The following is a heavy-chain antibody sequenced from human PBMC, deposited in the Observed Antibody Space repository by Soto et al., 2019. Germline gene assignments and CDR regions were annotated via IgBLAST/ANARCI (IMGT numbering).Heavy chain of an antibody. D-gene: IGHD2-2*01. Sequence: ASVKVSSKASGYTFTSYDINWVRQATGQGLEWMGWMNPNSGNTGYAQKFKGRVTMTRNTSISTAYMELSSLRSEDTAVYYCARGVDCSSTSCRYYYYYYMDVWGKGTTVTVSS. V-gene: IGHV1-8*01. CDR3: ARGVDCSSTSCRYYYYYYMDV. J-gene: IGHJ6*03. CDR2: MNPNSGNT. CDR1: GYTFTSYD.